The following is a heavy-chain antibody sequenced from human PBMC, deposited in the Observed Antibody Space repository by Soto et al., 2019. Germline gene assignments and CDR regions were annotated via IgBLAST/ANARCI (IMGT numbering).Heavy chain of an antibody. Sequence: GGSLRLSCAASGFTFSSYAMNWVRQAPGKGLEWVSAITGSGGSTYYADFVKGRFTISRDNSKNTLYLQMNSLRAEDTAVYYCAKGAIFGVVYSDGMDVSGQATTVTVSS. CDR1: GFTFSSYA. CDR2: ITGSGGST. D-gene: IGHD3-3*01. CDR3: AKGAIFGVVYSDGMDV. V-gene: IGHV3-23*01. J-gene: IGHJ6*02.